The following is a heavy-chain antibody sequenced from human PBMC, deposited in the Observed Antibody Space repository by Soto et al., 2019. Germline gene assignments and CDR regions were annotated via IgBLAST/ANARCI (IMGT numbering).Heavy chain of an antibody. D-gene: IGHD3-22*01. V-gene: IGHV3-30*04. CDR1: GLTFRSYA. CDR2: VSYDGTYK. J-gene: IGHJ5*02. CDR3: AREGHYSNSSGDYYGNWFDP. Sequence: GVSLRLSCETSGLTFRSYALHWVRQAPGKGLKWVAVVSYDGTYKYYADSVKGRFTISRDNSRNTLYLQMNSLTVEDTAVYYCAREGHYSNSSGDYYGNWFDPWGQGTRVTVSS.